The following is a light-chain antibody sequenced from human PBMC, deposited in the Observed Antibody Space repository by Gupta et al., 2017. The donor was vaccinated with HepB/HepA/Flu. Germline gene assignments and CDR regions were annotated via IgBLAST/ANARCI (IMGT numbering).Light chain of an antibody. J-gene: IGLJ2*01. Sequence: SYELTQPPSVPVSPGRTASITCSGDKLGDKYTSWYQQKPGQSPVLVIYKDNKRPSGIPERFSGSNSGNTATLTISGTQATDEDDYYCQAGDSTTVVFGGGTKLTVL. CDR1: KLGDKY. V-gene: IGLV3-1*01. CDR2: KDN. CDR3: QAGDSTTVV.